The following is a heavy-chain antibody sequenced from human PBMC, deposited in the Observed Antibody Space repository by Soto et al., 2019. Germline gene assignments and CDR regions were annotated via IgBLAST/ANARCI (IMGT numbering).Heavy chain of an antibody. CDR1: GFTFTTYS. CDR2: IGSSSNYI. J-gene: IGHJ6*02. CDR3: ATVTYCSSASCPNYYYVMDV. D-gene: IGHD2-2*01. V-gene: IGHV3-21*02. Sequence: EVQLVESGGGLVMPGGSLRLSCAASGFTFTTYSLTWVRQTPGKGLEWVASIGSSSNYIYYADSVKGRFTISTDNSKNSLFLQMSSPRADDTAVYYCATVTYCSSASCPNYYYVMDVWGQGTTVTVAS.